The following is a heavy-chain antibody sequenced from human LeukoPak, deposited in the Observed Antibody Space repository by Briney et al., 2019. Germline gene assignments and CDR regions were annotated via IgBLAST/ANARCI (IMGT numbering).Heavy chain of an antibody. CDR1: GGSISSSSYY. V-gene: IGHV4-39*01. J-gene: IGHJ3*02. Sequence: PSETLSLTCTVSGGSISSSSYYWGWIRQPPGKGLEWIGSIYCSGSTYYNPSLKSRVTISVDTSKNQFSLKLSSVTAADTAVYYCARLSVYGSVSVAAFDIWGQGTMVTVSS. CDR3: ARLSVYGSVSVAAFDI. CDR2: IYCSGST. D-gene: IGHD3-10*01.